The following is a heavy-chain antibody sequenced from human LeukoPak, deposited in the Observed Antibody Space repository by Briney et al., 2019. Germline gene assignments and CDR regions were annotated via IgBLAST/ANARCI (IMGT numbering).Heavy chain of an antibody. Sequence: SETLSLTCTVSGGSISSSSYYWSWIRQPPGKGLEWIGYIYYSGSTNYNPSLKSRVTMSVDTSKNQFSLKLSSVTAADTAVYYCTRDAGGGSYYVYFDLWGRGTRVTVSS. J-gene: IGHJ2*01. CDR3: TRDAGGGSYYVYFDL. CDR2: IYYSGST. V-gene: IGHV4-61*01. D-gene: IGHD3-16*01. CDR1: GGSISSSSYY.